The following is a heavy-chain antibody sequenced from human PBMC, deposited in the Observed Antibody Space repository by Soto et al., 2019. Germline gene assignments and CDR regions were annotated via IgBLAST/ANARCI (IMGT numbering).Heavy chain of an antibody. CDR2: ISAYNGNT. D-gene: IGHD3-3*01. CDR3: ARDLYDFWSGLAGPYYFDC. Sequence: ASVKVSCKASGYTFTSYGISWVRQAPGQGLEWMGWISAYNGNTNYAQKLQGRVTMTTDTSTSTAYMELRSLRSDDTAVYYCARDLYDFWSGLAGPYYFDCWGQGTLVTVSS. J-gene: IGHJ4*02. V-gene: IGHV1-18*01. CDR1: GYTFTSYG.